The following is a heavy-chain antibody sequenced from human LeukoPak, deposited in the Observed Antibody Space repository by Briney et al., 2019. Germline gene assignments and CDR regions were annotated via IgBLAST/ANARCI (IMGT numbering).Heavy chain of an antibody. CDR3: AKDRGYYGSGSYYNFDY. D-gene: IGHD3-10*01. CDR2: IRYDGSNK. Sequence: GGSLRLSCAASGFTFSSYGMHGVRQAPGKGLEWVAFIRYDGSNKYYADSVKGRITISRDNSKNTLYLQMNSLRAEDTAVYYCAKDRGYYGSGSYYNFDYWGQGTLVTVSS. J-gene: IGHJ4*02. V-gene: IGHV3-30*02. CDR1: GFTFSSYG.